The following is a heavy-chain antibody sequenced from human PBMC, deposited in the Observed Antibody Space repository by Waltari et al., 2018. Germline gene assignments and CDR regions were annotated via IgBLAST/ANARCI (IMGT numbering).Heavy chain of an antibody. V-gene: IGHV4-39*01. D-gene: IGHD3-22*01. CDR2: IYYSGST. Sequence: QLQLQESGPGLVKPSETLSLTYTVSGGSISSSSYYWGWIRQPPGKGLEWIGSIYYSGSTYYNPSPKSRVTISVDTSKNQFSLTLSSVTAADTAVYYCATLYNYYDSSGYYRGNFDYWGQGTLVTVSS. J-gene: IGHJ4*02. CDR1: GGSISSSSYY. CDR3: ATLYNYYDSSGYYRGNFDY.